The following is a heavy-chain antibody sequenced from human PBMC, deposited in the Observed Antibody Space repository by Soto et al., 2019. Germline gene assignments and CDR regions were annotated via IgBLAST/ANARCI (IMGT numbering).Heavy chain of an antibody. Sequence: GKRLEWIGWIVVGSGNTNCAQKFQERVTITRDMSTSTAYMELSSLRSEDTAVYYCAAGYCSSTSCPRMDVWGQGTTVTVSS. D-gene: IGHD2-2*01. CDR2: IVVGSGNT. CDR3: AAGYCSSTSCPRMDV. V-gene: IGHV1-58*01. J-gene: IGHJ6*02.